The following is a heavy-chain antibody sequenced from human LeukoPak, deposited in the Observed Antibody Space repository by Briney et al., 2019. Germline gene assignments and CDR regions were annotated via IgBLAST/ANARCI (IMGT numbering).Heavy chain of an antibody. CDR2: ISSSSSTI. Sequence: GGALRLSCAASGFTLSSYSMNWVRQAPGEGVEWVLYISSSSSTIYYADSVKGRFTISRDNAKNSLYLQMNSLRAEDTAVYYCARVFIGDYGDYQFDYWGQGTLVTASS. CDR3: ARVFIGDYGDYQFDY. D-gene: IGHD4-17*01. CDR1: GFTLSSYS. J-gene: IGHJ4*02. V-gene: IGHV3-48*01.